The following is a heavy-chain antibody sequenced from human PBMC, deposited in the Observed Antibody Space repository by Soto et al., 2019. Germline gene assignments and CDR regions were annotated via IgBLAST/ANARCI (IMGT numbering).Heavy chain of an antibody. CDR3: ARNIRWLPKTYYYYGMDV. V-gene: IGHV1-69*13. CDR1: GGTFSSYA. CDR2: IIPIFGTA. J-gene: IGHJ6*02. Sequence: SVKVSCKASGGTFSSYAISWVRQAPGQGLEWMGGIIPIFGTANYAQKFQGRVTITADESTSTAYMELSSPRSEDTAVYYCARNIRWLPKTYYYYGMDVWGQGTTVTVSS. D-gene: IGHD3-22*01.